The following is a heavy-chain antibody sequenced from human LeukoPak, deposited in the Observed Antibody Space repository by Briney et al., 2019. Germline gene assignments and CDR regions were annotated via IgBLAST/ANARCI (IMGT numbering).Heavy chain of an antibody. V-gene: IGHV3-30-3*01. CDR1: GFTFSSYA. CDR3: ARDTSLRYFDWSLDY. Sequence: GGSLRLSCAASGFTFSSYAMHWVRQAPGKGLEWVAVISYDGSNKYYADSVKGRFTISRDNSKNTLYLQMNSLRAEDTAVYYCARDTSLRYFDWSLDYWGQGTLVTVSP. D-gene: IGHD3-9*01. J-gene: IGHJ4*02. CDR2: ISYDGSNK.